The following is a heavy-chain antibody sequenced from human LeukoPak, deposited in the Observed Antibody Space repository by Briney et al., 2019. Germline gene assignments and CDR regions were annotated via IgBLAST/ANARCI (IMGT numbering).Heavy chain of an antibody. CDR2: MSPNSGNT. V-gene: IGHV1-8*01. Sequence: ASVTVSCKASGYTFTSYDINWVRQAAGQGLEWMGWMSPNSGNTGYAQKFQGRVTMTRNTSISTAYMELSSLRSKDTAVYYCARGVAGSLDYWGQGTLVTVSS. CDR1: GYTFTSYD. J-gene: IGHJ4*02. D-gene: IGHD6-19*01. CDR3: ARGVAGSLDY.